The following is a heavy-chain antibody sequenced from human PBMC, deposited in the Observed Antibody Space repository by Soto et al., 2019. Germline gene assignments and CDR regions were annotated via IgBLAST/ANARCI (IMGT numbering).Heavy chain of an antibody. CDR3: AVPAYYSDSGSIDY. CDR1: GFTFDYYA. Sequence: GGSLRLSCAASGFTFDYYAMHWVRQAPGKGLEWVSAISTSGDNTYYADSVKGRFTISRDNSKNTLYLQMNSLRAEDAAVYYCAVPAYYSDSGSIDYWGQGTLVTVSS. J-gene: IGHJ4*02. D-gene: IGHD3-10*01. V-gene: IGHV3-23*01. CDR2: ISTSGDNT.